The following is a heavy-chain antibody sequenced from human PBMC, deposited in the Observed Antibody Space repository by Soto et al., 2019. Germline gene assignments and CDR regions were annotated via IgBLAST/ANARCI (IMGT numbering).Heavy chain of an antibody. Sequence: QVQLVQSGAEVKKPGASVKVSCKASGYTFTNYGISWVRQAPGQGLEWMGWNNAYNGNTNYAQKLQGRTTMPTNTSTSTAYMELRSLGSADTAVYYCARDPVAGTYFDYWGQGTLVTVSS. J-gene: IGHJ4*02. D-gene: IGHD6-19*01. V-gene: IGHV1-18*01. CDR1: GYTFTNYG. CDR3: ARDPVAGTYFDY. CDR2: NNAYNGNT.